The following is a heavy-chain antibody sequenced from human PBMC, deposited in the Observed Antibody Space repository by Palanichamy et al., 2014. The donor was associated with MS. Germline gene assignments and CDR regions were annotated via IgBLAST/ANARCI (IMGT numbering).Heavy chain of an antibody. CDR3: AKEIAFRGSPCFDY. CDR2: ISGSGDGT. CDR1: GFIFSSYA. D-gene: IGHD3-3*02. J-gene: IGHJ4*02. Sequence: EIQLLESGGGLIQPGGSLRLSCAASGFIFSSYAMSWVRQVPGKGLEWVSGISGSGDGTYYADFVKGRFTISRDTSKNTLYLQMNGLRPEDTAVFYCAKEIAFRGSPCFDYWGQGTLVTVSS. V-gene: IGHV3-23*01.